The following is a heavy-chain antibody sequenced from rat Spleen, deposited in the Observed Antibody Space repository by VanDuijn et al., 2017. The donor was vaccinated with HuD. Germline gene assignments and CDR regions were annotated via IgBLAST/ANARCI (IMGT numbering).Heavy chain of an antibody. CDR3: ARSDGTHYYLPFAD. J-gene: IGHJ2*01. CDR1: GHYITSGYR. Sequence: EVQLQESGPGLVKPSQSLSLTCSVTGHYITSGYRWNWIRKFPGNRLEWMGYINSAGSTIYHPSLKSRISISRDTSKNQFFLQVDSVTTEDTATYYCARSDGTHYYLPFADWGQGVMVTVSS. D-gene: IGHD1-12*02. CDR2: INSAGST. V-gene: IGHV3-3*01.